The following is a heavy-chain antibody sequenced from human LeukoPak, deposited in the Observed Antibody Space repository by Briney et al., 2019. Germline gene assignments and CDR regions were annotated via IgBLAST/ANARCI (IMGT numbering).Heavy chain of an antibody. V-gene: IGHV1-2*02. CDR1: GYSFAGYY. Sequence: ASVKVSCKASGYSFAGYYMHWVRQAPGQGLEWMGCINPNSGGTNYAQKFQGRVTMTRDTSISTAYMELSRLRSDDTAVYYCARGVIVVVPAAKGWFDPWGQGTLVTVSS. D-gene: IGHD2-2*01. CDR2: INPNSGGT. J-gene: IGHJ5*02. CDR3: ARGVIVVVPAAKGWFDP.